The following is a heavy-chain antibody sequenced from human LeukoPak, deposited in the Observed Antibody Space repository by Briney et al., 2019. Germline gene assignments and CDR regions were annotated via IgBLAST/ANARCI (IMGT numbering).Heavy chain of an antibody. J-gene: IGHJ4*02. Sequence: GVSLRLSCTASGFTFSTYGMHWVRQAPGKGLEWVAVISYDGSNEYYADSVKGRFTISRDNSKNTLYLQMSSLRAEDTAVYYCAKEFNRGLPDYWGQGTLVTVPS. CDR2: ISYDGSNE. V-gene: IGHV3-30*18. CDR3: AKEFNRGLPDY. CDR1: GFTFSTYG. D-gene: IGHD2-21*01.